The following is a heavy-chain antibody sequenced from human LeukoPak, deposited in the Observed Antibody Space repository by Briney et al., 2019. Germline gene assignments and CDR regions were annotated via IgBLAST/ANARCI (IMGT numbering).Heavy chain of an antibody. Sequence: SETLSLTCTVSGGSISSSCYYWGWIRQPPGQGLEWIGSIYYSGSTYYNPSLKSRVTISVDTSKNQFSLKLTSVTAADTAVYYCAREVNYYDSSGYRNYFDYWGQGALVTVSS. J-gene: IGHJ4*02. CDR2: IYYSGST. CDR3: AREVNYYDSSGYRNYFDY. D-gene: IGHD3-22*01. V-gene: IGHV4-39*07. CDR1: GGSISSSCYY.